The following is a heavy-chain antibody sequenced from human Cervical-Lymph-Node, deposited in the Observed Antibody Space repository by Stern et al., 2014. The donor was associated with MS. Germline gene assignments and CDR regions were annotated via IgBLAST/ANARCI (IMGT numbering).Heavy chain of an antibody. CDR1: GYSFSDYW. CDR3: ARWRVITTRFRYLDY. CDR2: IYPGDSEP. D-gene: IGHD4/OR15-4a*01. V-gene: IGHV5-51*03. J-gene: IGHJ4*02. Sequence: EMQLVESGAELKKPGESLQISCSASGYSFSDYWIAWVRQVPGKGLEWMGVIYPGDSEPRYSPSFQGHVIISVDKATNKAYLQWSSLKASDTAMYFCARWRVITTRFRYLDYWGQGTLVTVSS.